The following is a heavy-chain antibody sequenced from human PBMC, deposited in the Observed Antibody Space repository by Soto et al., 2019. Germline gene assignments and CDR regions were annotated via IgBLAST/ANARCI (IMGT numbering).Heavy chain of an antibody. V-gene: IGHV4-59*01. CDR3: ARSYGSGSYYNWFDP. J-gene: IGHJ5*02. CDR2: IYYSGST. Sequence: SETLSLTCTVSGGSISSYYWSWIRQPPGKGLEWIGYIYYSGSTNYNPSLKSRVTISVDTSKNQFSLKLSSVTAADTAVYYCARSYGSGSYYNWFDPWGQGTLVTVSS. D-gene: IGHD3-10*01. CDR1: GGSISSYY.